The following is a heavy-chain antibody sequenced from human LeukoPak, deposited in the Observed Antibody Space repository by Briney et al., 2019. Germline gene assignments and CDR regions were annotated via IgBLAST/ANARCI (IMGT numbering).Heavy chain of an antibody. CDR3: ARAPLRSSGYSMRIDY. CDR1: GGTFSSYG. V-gene: IGHV1-18*01. CDR2: ISAYNGNT. Sequence: ASVKVSCKASGGTFSSYGISWVRQAPGQGLEWMGWISAYNGNTNYAQKLQGRVTMTTDTSTSTAYMELRSLRSDDTAVYYCARAPLRSSGYSMRIDYWGQGTLVTVSS. J-gene: IGHJ4*02. D-gene: IGHD3-22*01.